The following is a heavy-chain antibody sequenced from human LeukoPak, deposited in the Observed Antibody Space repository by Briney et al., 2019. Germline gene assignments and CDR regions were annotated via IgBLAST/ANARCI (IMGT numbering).Heavy chain of an antibody. J-gene: IGHJ5*02. CDR3: ARGRNPPTWFAP. V-gene: IGHV4-59*12. Sequence: SETLSLTCTVSGGSISSYYWSWIRQPPGKGLEWIGYIYYSGSTNYNPSLKSRVTISVDTSKNQFSLKLSSVTAADAAVYYFARGRNPPTWFAPGGQGTLVTVSS. CDR2: IYYSGST. CDR1: GGSISSYY.